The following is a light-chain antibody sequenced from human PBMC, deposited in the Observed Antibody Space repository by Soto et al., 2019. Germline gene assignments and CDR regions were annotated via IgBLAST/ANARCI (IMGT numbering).Light chain of an antibody. J-gene: IGKJ4*01. CDR3: QQYNSYPLT. V-gene: IGKV1-5*01. CDR1: QSISSW. CDR2: DAS. Sequence: DVQITQSPSTLPSSVRDRFTITCRASQSISSWLAWYQQKPGKAPKLLIYDASSLESGVPSRFSGSGSGTEFTLTISSLQPDDFATYYCQQYNSYPLTFGGGTKVDI.